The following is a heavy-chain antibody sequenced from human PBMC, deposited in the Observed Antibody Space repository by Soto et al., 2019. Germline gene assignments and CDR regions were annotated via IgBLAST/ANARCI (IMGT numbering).Heavy chain of an antibody. CDR1: GFTFSSYS. D-gene: IGHD6-19*01. J-gene: IGHJ2*01. CDR2: ISSSSSYI. V-gene: IGHV3-21*01. Sequence: PGGSLRLSCAASGFTFSSYSMNWVRQAPGKGLEWVSSISSSSSYIYYADSVKGRFTISRDNAKNSLYLQMNSLRAEDTAVYYCARDLWDSIRARWLTRWYFDLWGRGTLVTVSS. CDR3: ARDLWDSIRARWLTRWYFDL.